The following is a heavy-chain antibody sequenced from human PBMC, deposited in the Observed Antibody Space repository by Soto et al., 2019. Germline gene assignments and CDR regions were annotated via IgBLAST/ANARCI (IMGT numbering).Heavy chain of an antibody. CDR3: ARELSTSSYGMDV. CDR2: IYYSGGT. J-gene: IGHJ6*02. Sequence: SETLSLTCTVSGGSISSGDYYWSWIRQPPGKGLEWIGYIYYSGGTYYNPSLKSRVTISVDTSKNQFSLKLSSVTAADTAVYYCARELSTSSYGMDVWGQGTTVTVSS. D-gene: IGHD3-16*01. CDR1: GGSISSGDYY. V-gene: IGHV4-30-4*01.